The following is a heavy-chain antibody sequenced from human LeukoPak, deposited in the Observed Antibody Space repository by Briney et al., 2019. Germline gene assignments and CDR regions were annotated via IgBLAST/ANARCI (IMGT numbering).Heavy chain of an antibody. V-gene: IGHV1-69*04. CDR1: GYTFTDYY. Sequence: SVKVSCKTSGYTFTDYYVHWVRQAPGQGLEWMGRIIPILGIANYAQKFQGRVTITADKSTSTAYMELSSLRSEDTAVYYCARGSRTNYYDSSGYYVPDYWGQGTLVTVSS. CDR2: IIPILGIA. J-gene: IGHJ4*02. CDR3: ARGSRTNYYDSSGYYVPDY. D-gene: IGHD3-22*01.